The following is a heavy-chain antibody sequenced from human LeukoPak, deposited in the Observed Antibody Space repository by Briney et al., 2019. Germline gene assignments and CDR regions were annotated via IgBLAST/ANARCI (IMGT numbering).Heavy chain of an antibody. V-gene: IGHV3-53*01. CDR2: IYSGGST. CDR1: GFTVSSNY. Sequence: GGSLRLSCAASGFTVSSNYMSWVRQAPGKGLEWVSVIYSGGSTYYADSVKGRFTISRDNSKNTLYLQMNSLRAEDTAVYYCAREPYGSWPTYYYYGMDVWGQGTTVTVSS. J-gene: IGHJ6*02. CDR3: AREPYGSWPTYYYYGMDV. D-gene: IGHD6-13*01.